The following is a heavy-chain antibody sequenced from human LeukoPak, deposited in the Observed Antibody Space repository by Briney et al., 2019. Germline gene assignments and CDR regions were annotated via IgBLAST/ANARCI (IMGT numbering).Heavy chain of an antibody. CDR3: ARLGYGGFGEIY. CDR1: GGSISSGGYY. J-gene: IGHJ4*02. V-gene: IGHV4-31*03. D-gene: IGHD3-10*01. Sequence: SETLSLTCTVSGGSISSGGYYWSWIRQHPGKGLEWIGYIYYSGSTYYNPSLKSRVTISVDTSKNQFSLKLSSVTAADAAVYYCARLGYGGFGEIYWGQGTLVTVSS. CDR2: IYYSGST.